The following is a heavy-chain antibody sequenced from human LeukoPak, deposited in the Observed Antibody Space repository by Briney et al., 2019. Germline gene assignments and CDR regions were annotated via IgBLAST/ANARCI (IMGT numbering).Heavy chain of an antibody. CDR2: VNHSGSA. Sequence: SETLSLTCVVYGETFTIYYWSWIRQPPGRGLEWIGEVNHSGSANYHPSLKSRVTISVDTSKSQFSLRLNSVTAADTAVYYCARGPRLQLELRKKYNWFDPWGQGSLVTVSS. D-gene: IGHD1-7*01. CDR1: GETFTIYY. J-gene: IGHJ5*02. V-gene: IGHV4-34*01. CDR3: ARGPRLQLELRKKYNWFDP.